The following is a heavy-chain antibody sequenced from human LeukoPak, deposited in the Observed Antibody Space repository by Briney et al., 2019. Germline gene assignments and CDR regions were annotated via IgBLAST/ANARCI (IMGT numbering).Heavy chain of an antibody. CDR2: IIPTFGTA. CDR1: GGTFSSYA. D-gene: IGHD3-10*01. J-gene: IGHJ6*04. V-gene: IGHV1-69*13. CDR3: ARDIWFGELSYGMDV. Sequence: ASVKVSCKASGGTFSSYAISWVRQAPGQGLEWMGGIIPTFGTANYAQKFQGRVTITADESTSTAYMELSSLRSEDTAVYYCARDIWFGELSYGMDVWGKGTTVTVSS.